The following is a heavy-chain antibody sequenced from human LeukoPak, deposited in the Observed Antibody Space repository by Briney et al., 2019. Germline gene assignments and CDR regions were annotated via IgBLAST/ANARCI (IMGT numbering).Heavy chain of an antibody. V-gene: IGHV4-39*01. Sequence: SETLSLTCTVSGGSISSSIYYWGWIRQPPGKGLEWIGSIYYSGSTYYNPSLKSRVTISVDTSKNQFSLKLSSVTAADTAVYYCATTMVRGVPRNWGQGTLVTVSS. D-gene: IGHD3-10*01. CDR1: GGSISSSIYY. CDR2: IYYSGST. CDR3: ATTMVRGVPRN. J-gene: IGHJ4*02.